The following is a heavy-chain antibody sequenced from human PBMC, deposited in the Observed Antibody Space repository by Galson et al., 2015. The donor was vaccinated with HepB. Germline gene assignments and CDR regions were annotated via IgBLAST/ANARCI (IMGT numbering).Heavy chain of an antibody. Sequence: CAISGDSVSSNSAAWNWIRQSPSRGLEWLGRTYYRSKWYNDYAVSVKSRITINPDTSKNQFSLQLNSVTPEDTAVYYCAREGGYSYGLPFYYYYGMDVWGQGTTVTVSS. D-gene: IGHD5-18*01. V-gene: IGHV6-1*01. CDR3: AREGGYSYGLPFYYYYGMDV. CDR1: GDSVSSNSAA. CDR2: TYYRSKWYN. J-gene: IGHJ6*02.